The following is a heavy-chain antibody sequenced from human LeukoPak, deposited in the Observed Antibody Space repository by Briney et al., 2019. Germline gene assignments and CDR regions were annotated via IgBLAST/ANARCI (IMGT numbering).Heavy chain of an antibody. J-gene: IGHJ4*02. V-gene: IGHV3-30-3*01. D-gene: IGHD3-3*01. Sequence: GGSLRLSCAASGLTFSSYAMHWVRQAPGKGLEWVAVISYDGSNKYYADSVKGRFTISRDNSKNTLYLQMNSLRAEDTAVYYCARPLLRFYSGGYFDYWGQGTLVTVSS. CDR3: ARPLLRFYSGGYFDY. CDR2: ISYDGSNK. CDR1: GLTFSSYA.